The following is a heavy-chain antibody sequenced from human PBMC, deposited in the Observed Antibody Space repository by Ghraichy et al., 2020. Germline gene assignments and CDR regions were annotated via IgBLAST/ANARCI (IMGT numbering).Heavy chain of an antibody. CDR2: IDSSSSYI. D-gene: IGHD2-15*01. CDR1: GFTFISYS. Sequence: GGSLRLSCAASGFTFISYSMDWVRQAPGKGLEWVAYIDSSSSYIYYADSVKGRFTISRDNAKNSLFLQMNSLRADDTAVYYCARDPGYCSGGNCYNDAFAIWGPGTMVTVSS. V-gene: IGHV3-21*01. J-gene: IGHJ3*02. CDR3: ARDPGYCSGGNCYNDAFAI.